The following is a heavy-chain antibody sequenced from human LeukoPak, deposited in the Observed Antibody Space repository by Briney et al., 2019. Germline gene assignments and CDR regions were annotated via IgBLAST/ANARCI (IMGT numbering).Heavy chain of an antibody. D-gene: IGHD3-22*01. CDR2: ISGSGRTI. V-gene: IGHV3-23*01. CDR3: AKELRGKSSGYYGRGDYLDD. CDR1: DFTFINFA. Sequence: PGGSLRLSCVASDFTFINFAMSWVRQAPGKGLEWVSTISGSGRTIYYRDSVKGRFTVSRDNSNNSLFLQMNNLSADDTAVYYCAKELRGKSSGYYGRGDYLDDWGQGTLVTVSS. J-gene: IGHJ4*02.